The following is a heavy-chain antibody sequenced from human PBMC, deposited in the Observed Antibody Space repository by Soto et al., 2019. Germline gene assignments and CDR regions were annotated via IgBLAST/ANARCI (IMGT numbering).Heavy chain of an antibody. CDR3: AGGIVDTAMVSMDV. CDR1: GGSFSGYY. J-gene: IGHJ6*02. CDR2: INHSGST. V-gene: IGHV4-34*01. Sequence: SETLSLTCAVYGGSFSGYYWSWIRQPPGKGLEWIGEINHSGSTNYNPSLKSRVTISVDTSKNQFSLKLSSVTAADTAVYYCAGGIVDTAMVSMDVWGQGTTVTVSS. D-gene: IGHD5-18*01.